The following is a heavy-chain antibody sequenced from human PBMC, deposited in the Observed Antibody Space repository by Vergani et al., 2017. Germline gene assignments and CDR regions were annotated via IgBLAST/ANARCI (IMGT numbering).Heavy chain of an antibody. CDR2: ISAYNGNT. Sequence: QVQLVQSGAEVKKPGASVKVSCKASGYTFTSYGISWVRQAPGQGLEWMGWISAYNGNTNYAQKLQGRVTMTTDTSTSTAYMELRSLRSDNTAVYYCARDPGYDYVWGSDGLGYFDYWGQGTLVTVSS. CDR3: ARDPGYDYVWGSDGLGYFDY. D-gene: IGHD3-16*01. V-gene: IGHV1-18*01. CDR1: GYTFTSYG. J-gene: IGHJ4*02.